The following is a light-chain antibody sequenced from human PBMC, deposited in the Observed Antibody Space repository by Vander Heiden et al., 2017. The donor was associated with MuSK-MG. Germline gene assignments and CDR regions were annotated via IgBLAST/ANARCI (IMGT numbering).Light chain of an antibody. V-gene: IGKV1-39*01. Sequence: DIQMTQSPSSLPASVGDRVTITCRASQRISTFLNWYQQKPGKAPKVVISAASNWESGAPSRVSGSGSGTDFALTISELQPEDFATYFCQHTDSTPFTFGHGTTVDIK. J-gene: IGKJ3*01. CDR3: QHTDSTPFT. CDR1: QRISTF. CDR2: AAS.